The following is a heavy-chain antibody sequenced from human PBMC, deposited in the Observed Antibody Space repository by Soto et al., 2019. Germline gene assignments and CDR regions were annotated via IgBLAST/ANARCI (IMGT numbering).Heavy chain of an antibody. J-gene: IGHJ4*02. V-gene: IGHV4-39*01. D-gene: IGHD6-13*01. CDR3: ARLPSWQQLSVGRGSDY. CDR2: IYYSGST. Sequence: SETLSLTCTVSGGSISSSSYYWGWIRQPPGKGLEWIGSIYYSGSTYYNPSLKSRVTISVDTSKNQFSLKLSSVTAADTAVYYCARLPSWQQLSVGRGSDYWGQGTLVTVSS. CDR1: GGSISSSSYY.